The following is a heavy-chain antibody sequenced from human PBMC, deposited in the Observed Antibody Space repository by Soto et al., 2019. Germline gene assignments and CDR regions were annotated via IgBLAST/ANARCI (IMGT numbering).Heavy chain of an antibody. CDR2: IKSKAGGGTG. V-gene: IGHV3-15*07. CDR1: GFTFSNAW. J-gene: IGHJ5*02. CDR3: TTFFRFGA. D-gene: IGHD3-10*01. Sequence: EVQLVESGGGLVKPGGSLRLSCAASGFTFSNAWMNWVRQAPGKGLEWVGRIKSKAGGGTGDYAALVKGRFTISRDGSKNTLYLQMNSLKTEDTGVYYCTTFFRFGAWGQGTLVTVSP.